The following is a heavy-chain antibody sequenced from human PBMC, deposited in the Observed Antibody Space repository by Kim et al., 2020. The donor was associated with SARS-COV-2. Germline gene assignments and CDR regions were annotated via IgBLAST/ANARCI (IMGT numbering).Heavy chain of an antibody. CDR1: GGSISSGGDY. Sequence: SETLSLTCTVSGGSISSGGDYWSWIRQHPGKGLEWIGYIYYSGSTYYNPSLKSRVTISVDTAKNQFPLKLGSVTAGDTAVYYCASGYGACDIWGQGTMVTVSS. V-gene: IGHV4-31*03. D-gene: IGHD2-2*03. CDR3: ASGYGACDI. J-gene: IGHJ3*02. CDR2: IYYSGST.